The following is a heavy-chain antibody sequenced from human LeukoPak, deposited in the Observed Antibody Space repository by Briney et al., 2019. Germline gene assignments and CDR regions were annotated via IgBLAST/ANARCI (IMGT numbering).Heavy chain of an antibody. CDR3: AKDQQLWWYFDY. Sequence: PGGSLRLSCAASGFTFSSYGMHWVRQAPGKGLEWVAFIRYDGSNKYYADSVKGRFTISRDNSKNTLYLQMNSLRAEDTAVYYCAKDQQLWWYFDYWGQGTLVTVSS. J-gene: IGHJ4*02. CDR2: IRYDGSNK. V-gene: IGHV3-30*02. D-gene: IGHD5-18*01. CDR1: GFTFSSYG.